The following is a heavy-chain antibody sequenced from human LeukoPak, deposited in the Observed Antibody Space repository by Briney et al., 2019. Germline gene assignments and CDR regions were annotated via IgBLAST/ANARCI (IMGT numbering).Heavy chain of an antibody. Sequence: GGSLRLSCTASGFTFGDYAMAWFRQAPGKGLEWVGFIRSKTDGASTKYAASVRGRFTISRDDSKSIAYLQMNSLKTEDTAVYYCTRDRPIDYWGQGTLVTVSS. CDR3: TRDRPIDY. CDR1: GFTFGDYA. D-gene: IGHD6-6*01. CDR2: IRSKTDGAST. J-gene: IGHJ4*02. V-gene: IGHV3-49*03.